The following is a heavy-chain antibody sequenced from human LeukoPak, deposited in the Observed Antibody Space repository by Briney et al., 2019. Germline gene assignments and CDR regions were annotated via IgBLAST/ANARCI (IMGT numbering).Heavy chain of an antibody. CDR3: TTDLRVRWELPLTDAFDI. V-gene: IGHV3-15*01. D-gene: IGHD1-26*01. Sequence: GGSLRLSRAASGFTFSNAWMSWVRQAPGKGLEWVGRIKSKTDGGTTDYAAPVKGRFTISRDDSKNTLYLQMNSLKTEDTAVYYCTTDLRVRWELPLTDAFDIWGQGTMVTVSS. J-gene: IGHJ3*02. CDR1: GFTFSNAW. CDR2: IKSKTDGGTT.